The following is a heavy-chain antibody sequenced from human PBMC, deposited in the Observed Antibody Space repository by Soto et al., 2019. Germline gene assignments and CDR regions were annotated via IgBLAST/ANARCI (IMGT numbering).Heavy chain of an antibody. CDR3: AHSVVAGLGYYFDY. CDR2: IYWDDDK. CDR1: GFSLSSTRVA. Sequence: SGPTLVNPTQTLTLTCTFSGFSLSSTRVAVGRIRQHPGKALEWLALIYWDDDKRYSPFLKSRLTITKDTSKNQVVLTMTNMDPVDTATYYCAHSVVAGLGYYFDYWGQGTLVTVSS. D-gene: IGHD6-19*01. J-gene: IGHJ4*02. V-gene: IGHV2-5*02.